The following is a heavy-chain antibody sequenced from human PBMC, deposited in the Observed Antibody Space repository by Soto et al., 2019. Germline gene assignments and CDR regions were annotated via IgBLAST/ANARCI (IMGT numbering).Heavy chain of an antibody. V-gene: IGHV3-43*01. CDR2: ISWDGGST. Sequence: EVQLVESGGVVVQPGGSLSLSCAASGFTFDDYTMHWVRQAPGKGLEWVSLISWDGGSTYYADSVKGRFTISRDNSKNSLYLQMNSLRTKDTALYYCAKDGFVDSSGFGFDPWGQGTLVTVSS. J-gene: IGHJ5*02. CDR1: GFTFDDYT. CDR3: AKDGFVDSSGFGFDP. D-gene: IGHD3-22*01.